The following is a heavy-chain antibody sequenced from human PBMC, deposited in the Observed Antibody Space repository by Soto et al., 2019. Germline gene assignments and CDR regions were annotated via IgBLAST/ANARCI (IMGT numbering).Heavy chain of an antibody. Sequence: PGGSLRLSCAASGFNFNDSGMSWVRQPPGKGLEWVSGIKWNGGSTGYADSVKGRFTISRDNAKNSLYLQMTSLRAEDTALYHCARGDSGNYWGRGTLVTVSS. CDR3: ARGDSGNY. CDR1: GFNFNDSG. CDR2: IKWNGGST. V-gene: IGHV3-20*01. D-gene: IGHD6-13*01. J-gene: IGHJ4*02.